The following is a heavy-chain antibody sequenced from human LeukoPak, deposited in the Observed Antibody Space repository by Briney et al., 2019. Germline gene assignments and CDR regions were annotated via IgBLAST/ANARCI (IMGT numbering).Heavy chain of an antibody. J-gene: IGHJ4*02. D-gene: IGHD6-19*01. CDR2: ISGSGGST. CDR3: AKGVQWLVGPFDY. V-gene: IGHV3-23*01. Sequence: PGGSLRLSCAASGLTFSSYAMSWVRQAPGKGLEWVSAISGSGGSTYYADSVKGRFTISRDNSKNTLYLQMNSLRAEDTAVYYCAKGVQWLVGPFDYWGQGTLVTVSS. CDR1: GLTFSSYA.